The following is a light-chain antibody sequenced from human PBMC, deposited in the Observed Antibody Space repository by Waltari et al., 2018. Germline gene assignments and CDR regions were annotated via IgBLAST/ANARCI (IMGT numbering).Light chain of an antibody. V-gene: IGKV4-1*01. CDR1: QSFLYTPNDKTY. Sequence: DIVMTQSPDSLAVSLGERVTINCKSSQSFLYTPNDKTYFAWYQQKPGQPPQLLIYWASTRESGVPDRFGGSGSGTDFTLTINSLQAEDVAVYYCQQYARIPRTFGLGTKVEIK. CDR2: WAS. J-gene: IGKJ1*01. CDR3: QQYARIPRT.